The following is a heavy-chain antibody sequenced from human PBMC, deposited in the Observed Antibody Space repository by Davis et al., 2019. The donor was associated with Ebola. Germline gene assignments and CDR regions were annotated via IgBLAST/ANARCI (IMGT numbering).Heavy chain of an antibody. D-gene: IGHD3-10*01. CDR3: ARKGRGVTGEDKFDY. CDR2: INTNTGNP. J-gene: IGHJ4*02. V-gene: IGHV7-4-1*02. CDR1: GYTFTSYA. Sequence: ASVKVSCKASGYTFTSYAMNWVRQAPGQGLEWMGWINTNTGNPTYAQGFTGRFVFSLDTYVSTAYLQISSLKAEDTAVYYCARKGRGVTGEDKFDYWGQGTLVTVSS.